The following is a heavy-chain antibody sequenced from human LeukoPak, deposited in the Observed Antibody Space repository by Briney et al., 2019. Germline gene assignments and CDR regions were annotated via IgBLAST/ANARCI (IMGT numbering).Heavy chain of an antibody. CDR1: GFTFSSYW. V-gene: IGHV3-7*05. D-gene: IGHD1-14*01. CDR2: IHEDGSDK. J-gene: IGHJ3*02. Sequence: GGSLRLSCVVSGFTFSSYWMSWVRQAPGKGLGWVANIHEDGSDKYYVDSVKGRFTISRDNAKNSLYLQMNSLRAEDTALYYCARTLRLGTPRAFDIWGRGTVVTVSS. CDR3: ARTLRLGTPRAFDI.